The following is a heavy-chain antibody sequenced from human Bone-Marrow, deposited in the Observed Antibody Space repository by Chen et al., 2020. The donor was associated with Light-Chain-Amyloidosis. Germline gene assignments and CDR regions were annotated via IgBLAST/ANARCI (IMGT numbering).Heavy chain of an antibody. J-gene: IGHJ4*02. CDR1: GFTFSSYA. V-gene: IGHV3-23*01. CDR2: ICGSGGST. Sequence: EVQLLESGGGLVQPGGSLRLSCAASGFTFSSYAMSWVRQAPGKGLEWVLAICGSGGSTYYADSVKGRFTISRDNSKNTLYLQMNSLRAEDTAVYYCAKDRGYYDSSGYPATYVDYWGQGTLVTVSA. D-gene: IGHD3-22*01. CDR3: AKDRGYYDSSGYPATYVDY.